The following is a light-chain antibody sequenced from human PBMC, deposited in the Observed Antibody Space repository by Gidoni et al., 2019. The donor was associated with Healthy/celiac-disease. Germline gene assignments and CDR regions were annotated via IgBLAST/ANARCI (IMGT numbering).Light chain of an antibody. CDR2: DAS. Sequence: DIQMTQSPSSLSASVGDRVPITCQASQDISNYLNWYQQKPGKAPKLLIYDASNLETGVPSRFSGSVSGTDFTFTISSLQPEDSATYYCQQYDNLPPLTFGGGTKVEIK. J-gene: IGKJ4*01. V-gene: IGKV1-33*01. CDR1: QDISNY. CDR3: QQYDNLPPLT.